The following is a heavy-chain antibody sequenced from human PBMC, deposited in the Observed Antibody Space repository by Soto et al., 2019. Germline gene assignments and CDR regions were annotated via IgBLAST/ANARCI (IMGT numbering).Heavy chain of an antibody. V-gene: IGHV3-30-3*01. D-gene: IGHD4-17*01. J-gene: IGHJ4*02. CDR3: ARGASGGVTTVVNY. Sequence: QVQLVESGGGVVQPGRSLRLSCAASGFTFSSYAMHWVRQAPGKGLEWVAVISYDGSNKYYADSVKGRFTISRDNSKNTLYLQMNSLRAEDTAVYYCARGASGGVTTVVNYWGQGTLVTVAS. CDR2: ISYDGSNK. CDR1: GFTFSSYA.